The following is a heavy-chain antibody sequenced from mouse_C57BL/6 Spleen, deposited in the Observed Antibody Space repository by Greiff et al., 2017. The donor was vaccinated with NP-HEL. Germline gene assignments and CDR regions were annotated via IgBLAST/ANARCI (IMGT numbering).Heavy chain of an antibody. V-gene: IGHV5-17*01. Sequence: DVKLVESGGGLVKPGGSLKLSCAASGFTFSDYGMHWVRQAPEKGLEWVAYISSGSSTIYYADTVKGRFTISRDNAKNTLFLQMTSLRSEDTAMYYCAREGIYYGNYYFDYWGQGTTLTVSS. CDR2: ISSGSSTI. J-gene: IGHJ2*01. CDR3: AREGIYYGNYYFDY. CDR1: GFTFSDYG. D-gene: IGHD2-1*01.